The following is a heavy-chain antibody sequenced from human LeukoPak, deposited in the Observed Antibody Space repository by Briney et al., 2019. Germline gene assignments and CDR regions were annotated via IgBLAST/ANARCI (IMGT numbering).Heavy chain of an antibody. CDR3: ARDGILWFGDVGYFDL. Sequence: PGGSLRLSCSASGFDFNSYSLNWVRQFPGKGLEWISYISTTSSTIYYADSVKGRFAISRDNANNALYLQMYDLRAEDTALYYCARDGILWFGDVGYFDLWGRGTLVTVSS. V-gene: IGHV3-48*01. CDR2: ISTTSSTI. CDR1: GFDFNSYS. D-gene: IGHD3-10*01. J-gene: IGHJ2*01.